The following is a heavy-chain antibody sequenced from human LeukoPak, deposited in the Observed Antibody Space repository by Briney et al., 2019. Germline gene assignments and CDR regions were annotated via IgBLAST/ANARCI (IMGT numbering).Heavy chain of an antibody. J-gene: IGHJ4*02. CDR3: ARVDNSGYLVGYFDY. V-gene: IGHV1-2*02. Sequence: ASVKVSCKASGYTLTGYYMHWVRQAPGQGLEWMGWINPNSGGTNYAQKFQGRVTMTRDTSISTAYMELSRLRSDDTAVYYCARVDNSGYLVGYFDYWGQGTLVTVSS. CDR2: INPNSGGT. CDR1: GYTLTGYY. D-gene: IGHD3-22*01.